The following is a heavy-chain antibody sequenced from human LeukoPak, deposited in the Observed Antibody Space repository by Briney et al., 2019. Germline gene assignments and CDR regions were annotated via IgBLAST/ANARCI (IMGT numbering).Heavy chain of an antibody. V-gene: IGHV4-59*12. CDR2: ISYSGTT. CDR1: GFTFSSYA. D-gene: IGHD6-6*01. CDR3: ARDFSSSSTVYYYYYMDV. J-gene: IGHJ6*03. Sequence: GSLRLSCAASGFTFSSYAMNWVRQPPGKGLEWIGTISYSGTTCYSPSLKSRVTISLDTSKNQFSLKLSSVTAADTAIYYCARDFSSSSTVYYYYYMDVWGKGTTVTVSS.